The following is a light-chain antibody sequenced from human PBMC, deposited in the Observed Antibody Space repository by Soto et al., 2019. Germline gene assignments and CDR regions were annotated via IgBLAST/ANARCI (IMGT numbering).Light chain of an antibody. CDR1: QSVSDR. CDR2: DAS. Sequence: EIEMTQCRATLSVSLGDRVTISCRASQSVSDRLAWYQQKPGQAPKLPIYDASSLPTGAPSRFSGSGSGTDFTLTISSLQPADSATYYCQQHINGPITFGQGTRLE. V-gene: IGKV1-5*01. J-gene: IGKJ5*01. CDR3: QQHINGPIT.